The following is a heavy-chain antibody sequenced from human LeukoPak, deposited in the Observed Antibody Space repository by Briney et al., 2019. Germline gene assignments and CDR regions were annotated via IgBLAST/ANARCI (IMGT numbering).Heavy chain of an antibody. D-gene: IGHD3-22*01. J-gene: IGHJ3*02. CDR2: KYYGSKWYN. CDR1: GGSVPTSSPA. V-gene: IGHV6-1*01. CDR3: ARTDRNYYENSDYDACDI. Sequence: SQTLSLTCPSSGGSVPTSSPAWNGLPQSPARGVVWLGKKYYGSKWYNDYALSVKSRISISTDTPKNHFSLQLDSVTLEDTGVYYCARTDRNYYENSDYDACDIWGEGTLVSVLS.